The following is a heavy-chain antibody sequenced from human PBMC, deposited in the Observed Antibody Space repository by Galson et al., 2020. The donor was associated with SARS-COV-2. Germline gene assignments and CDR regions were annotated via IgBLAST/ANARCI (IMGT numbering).Heavy chain of an antibody. V-gene: IGHV1-69*13. Sequence: SVKVSCKASRGTFSSYAISWLRPAPGQGLEWMGGIIPIFGTANYAQKLQGRVTLTADEPTSTAYMERSSLRSEDTAVYYCARGSTVVAHADAFDIWGQGTMVTVSS. CDR2: IIPIFGTA. CDR1: RGTFSSYA. CDR3: ARGSTVVAHADAFDI. J-gene: IGHJ3*02. D-gene: IGHD2-15*01.